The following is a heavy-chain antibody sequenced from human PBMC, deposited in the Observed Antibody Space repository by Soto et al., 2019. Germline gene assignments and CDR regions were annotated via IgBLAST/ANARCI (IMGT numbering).Heavy chain of an antibody. CDR2: ISASSDAA. CDR1: GFPFSTSA. J-gene: IGHJ6*02. CDR3: AKYSGSYPVYNGLSL. V-gene: IGHV3-23*01. Sequence: EVQLLESGGGLVQPGGSLRLSCAASGFPFSTSAMNWVRQAPGKGLEWVSIISASSDAAYYAESVKGRFASSRDNSKNTLYLQMNSLRAEDTAVYYCAKYSGSYPVYNGLSLWGQGTTGTVS. D-gene: IGHD1-26*01.